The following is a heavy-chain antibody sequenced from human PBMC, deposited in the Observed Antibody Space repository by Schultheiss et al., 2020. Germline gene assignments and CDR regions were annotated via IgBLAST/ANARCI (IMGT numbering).Heavy chain of an antibody. J-gene: IGHJ6*02. CDR1: GGSISSSNW. V-gene: IGHV4-4*02. Sequence: GSLRLSCAVSGGSISSSNWWSWVRQPPGKGLEWIGEIYHSGSTNYNPSLKSRVTISVDKSKNQFSLKLSSVTAADTAVYYCTRVRGTMVQGVRHYYYGMDVWGQGTTVTVSS. CDR3: TRVRGTMVQGVRHYYYGMDV. D-gene: IGHD3-10*01. CDR2: IYHSGST.